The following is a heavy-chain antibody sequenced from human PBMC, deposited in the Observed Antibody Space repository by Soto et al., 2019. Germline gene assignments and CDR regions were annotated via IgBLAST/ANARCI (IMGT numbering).Heavy chain of an antibody. V-gene: IGHV1-3*01. CDR1: GYTFTSYA. J-gene: IGHJ4*02. CDR2: INAGNGNT. CDR3: VKGEYYYDSSGYYPFDY. D-gene: IGHD3-22*01. Sequence: GASVKVSCKSSGYTFTSYAMLWVRQAPGQRLEWMGWINAGNGNTKYSQKFRGRVTITRDTSASTAYMELSSLRVEDTAVYYCVKGEYYYDSSGYYPFDYWGQGTLVTVSS.